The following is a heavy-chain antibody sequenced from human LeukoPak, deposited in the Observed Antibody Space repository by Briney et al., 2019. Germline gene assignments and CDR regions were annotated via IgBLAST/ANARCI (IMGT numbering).Heavy chain of an antibody. J-gene: IGHJ6*02. D-gene: IGHD5-12*01. CDR2: ISSSSSYI. CDR1: GFTFSSYS. CDR3: ARDPGLPLTYYYYGMDV. V-gene: IGHV3-21*01. Sequence: GGSLRFSCAASGFTFSSYSMNWVRQAPGKGLEWVSSISSSSSYIYYADSVKGRFTISRDNAKNSLYLQMNSLRAEDTAVYYCARDPGLPLTYYYYGMDVWGQGTTVTVSS.